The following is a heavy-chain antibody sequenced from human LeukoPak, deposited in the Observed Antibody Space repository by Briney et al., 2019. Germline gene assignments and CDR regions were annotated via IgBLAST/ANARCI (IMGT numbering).Heavy chain of an antibody. CDR1: GYTFTSYA. Sequence: GASVKVSCKASGYTFTSYAMHWVRQAPGQRLEWMGWINAGNGNTKYSQKFQGRVTMTEDTSTDTAYMELSSLRSEDTAVYYCATGVTWELLYFDYWGQGTLVTVSS. J-gene: IGHJ4*02. V-gene: IGHV1-3*01. CDR2: INAGNGNT. D-gene: IGHD1-26*01. CDR3: ATGVTWELLYFDY.